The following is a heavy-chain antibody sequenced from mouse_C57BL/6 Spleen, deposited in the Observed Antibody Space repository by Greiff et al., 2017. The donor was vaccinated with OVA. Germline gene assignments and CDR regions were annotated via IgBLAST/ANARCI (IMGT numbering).Heavy chain of an antibody. CDR2: INPNNGGT. D-gene: IGHD2-1*01. CDR1: GYTFTDYN. V-gene: IGHV1-22*01. J-gene: IGHJ3*01. Sequence: VQLQQSGPELVKPGASVKMSCKASGYTFTDYNMHWVKQSHGKSLEWIGYINPNNGGTSYNQKFKGKATLTVNKSSSTAYMELRSLTSDDSAVYYCARFYDCNYVWFAYWGQGTLVTVSA. CDR3: ARFYDCNYVWFAY.